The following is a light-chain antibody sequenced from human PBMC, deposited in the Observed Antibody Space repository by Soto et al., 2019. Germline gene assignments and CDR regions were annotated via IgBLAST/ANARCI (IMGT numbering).Light chain of an antibody. CDR2: DAS. V-gene: IGKV3-11*01. CDR1: QSVRNY. Sequence: EIVLTQSPATLSLSPGETATLSCRASQSVRNYLAWYQQKPGQAPRLLIYDASNRATGIPARFSGTGSETDFTLTISSLEPEDFAIYYCQQRSNWPPRSTFGGGTKVDIK. CDR3: QQRSNWPPRST. J-gene: IGKJ4*01.